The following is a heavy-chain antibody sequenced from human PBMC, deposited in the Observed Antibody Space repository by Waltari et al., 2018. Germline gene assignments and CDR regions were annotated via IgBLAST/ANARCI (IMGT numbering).Heavy chain of an antibody. J-gene: IGHJ4*02. Sequence: QVQLVQSGAEVKKPGSSVKVSCKASGGTFSSYAISWVRQAPGQGLEWMGGIIPSFGTANYAKKFQGRVTITADESTSTAYMELSSLRSEDTAVYYCARDTPEQPLGPFDYWGQGTLVTVSS. CDR2: IIPSFGTA. D-gene: IGHD2-2*01. CDR1: GGTFSSYA. CDR3: ARDTPEQPLGPFDY. V-gene: IGHV1-69*01.